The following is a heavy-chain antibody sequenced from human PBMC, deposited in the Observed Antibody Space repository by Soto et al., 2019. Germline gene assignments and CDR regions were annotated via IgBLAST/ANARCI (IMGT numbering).Heavy chain of an antibody. CDR3: ARDSDIVVVPAAMIYYYYYGMDV. Sequence: ASVKGSCKASGYTFTSYYMQWGRQATGQGLEWMGIINPSGGSTSYAQKFQGRVTMTRDTSTSTVYMELSSLRSEDTAVYYCARDSDIVVVPAAMIYYYYYGMDVWGQGTTVTVSS. CDR2: INPSGGST. CDR1: GYTFTSYY. D-gene: IGHD2-2*01. V-gene: IGHV1-46*01. J-gene: IGHJ6*02.